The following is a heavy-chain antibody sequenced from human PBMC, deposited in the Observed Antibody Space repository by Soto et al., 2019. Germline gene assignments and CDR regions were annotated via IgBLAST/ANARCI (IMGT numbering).Heavy chain of an antibody. Sequence: QVQLVQSGAEVKKPGASVKVSCKASGYTFTSYAMHWVRQAPGQRLEWMGWINAGNGNTKYSQKFQGRVTITRDTSASTAYMELSSLRSEDTAVYYCARWRGDSRSWYVDYWGQGTLVTVSS. CDR1: GYTFTSYA. CDR3: ARWRGDSRSWYVDY. J-gene: IGHJ4*02. CDR2: INAGNGNT. D-gene: IGHD6-13*01. V-gene: IGHV1-3*01.